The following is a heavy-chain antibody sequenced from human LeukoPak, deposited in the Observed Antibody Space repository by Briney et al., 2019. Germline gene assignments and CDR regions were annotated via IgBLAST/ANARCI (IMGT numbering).Heavy chain of an antibody. D-gene: IGHD5-12*01. CDR1: GFTFSSAC. V-gene: IGHV3-15*07. CDR2: IRTKSDGETV. Sequence: GGSLRLSCAASGFTFSSACLSWVRQAPGKGLEWVGRIRTKSDGETVDYAAPVKGRFTISRDDSKNSLFLQMNDLKTDDTAVYHCTRGYSGVNIYAFDVWGQGTMVTVSS. J-gene: IGHJ3*01. CDR3: TRGYSGVNIYAFDV.